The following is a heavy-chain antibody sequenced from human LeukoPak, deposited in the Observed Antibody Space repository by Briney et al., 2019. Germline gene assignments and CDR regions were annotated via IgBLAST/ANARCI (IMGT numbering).Heavy chain of an antibody. CDR2: INPNSGGT. CDR1: GYTFTGYY. CDR3: ARGFAAAAGRWGPDDYYYYYYMDV. D-gene: IGHD6-13*01. J-gene: IGHJ6*03. V-gene: IGHV1-2*02. Sequence: GASVKVSCKASGYTFTGYYMHWVRQAPGQGLEWMGWINPNSGGTNYAQKFQGRVTMTRDTSISTAYMELSSLRSEDTAVYYCARGFAAAAGRWGPDDYYYYYYMDVWGKGTTVTVSS.